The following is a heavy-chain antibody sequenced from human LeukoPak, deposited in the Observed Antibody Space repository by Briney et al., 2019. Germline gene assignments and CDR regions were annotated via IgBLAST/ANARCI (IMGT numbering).Heavy chain of an antibody. V-gene: IGHV3-23*01. Sequence: GGSLRLSCTVSGFTLSSYEMSWIRQAPGKGLEWVSSFDYDGGSGHYADSVKGRFTISRDNSNNTLFLHLNSLRGEDTAVYYCTRNSGWYGLSWGQGTLVTVSS. CDR2: FDYDGGSG. J-gene: IGHJ1*01. CDR1: GFTLSSYE. CDR3: TRNSGWYGLS. D-gene: IGHD6-19*01.